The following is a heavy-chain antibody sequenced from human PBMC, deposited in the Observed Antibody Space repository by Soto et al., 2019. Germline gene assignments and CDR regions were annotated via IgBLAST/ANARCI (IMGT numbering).Heavy chain of an antibody. Sequence: QVQLVESGGGVVQPGRSLRLSCAASGFTFSSYGMHWVRQAPGKGLEWVAVISYDGSNKYYADSVKGRFTISRDNSKNTLYLQMNSLRAEDTAVYYCAKDSHNGYSSNPGDYWGQGTLVTVSS. D-gene: IGHD6-13*01. V-gene: IGHV3-30*18. CDR2: ISYDGSNK. CDR3: AKDSHNGYSSNPGDY. CDR1: GFTFSSYG. J-gene: IGHJ4*02.